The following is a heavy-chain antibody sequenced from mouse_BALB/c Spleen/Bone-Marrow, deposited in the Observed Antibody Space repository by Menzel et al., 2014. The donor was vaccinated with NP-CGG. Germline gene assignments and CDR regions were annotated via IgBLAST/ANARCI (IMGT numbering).Heavy chain of an antibody. J-gene: IGHJ1*01. Sequence: EVKLVEPGGGLVQPGGSLKLSCAASGFTFSSYGMSWVRQTPDKRLELVATINRNGGRTYYPDSVKGRFTISRDNAKNTLYLQMSSLKSEDTAMYYCARDWGTYEGYYWYFDVWGAGTTVTVSS. CDR3: ARDWGTYEGYYWYFDV. V-gene: IGHV5-6-3*01. CDR1: GFTFSSYG. D-gene: IGHD2-3*01. CDR2: INRNGGRT.